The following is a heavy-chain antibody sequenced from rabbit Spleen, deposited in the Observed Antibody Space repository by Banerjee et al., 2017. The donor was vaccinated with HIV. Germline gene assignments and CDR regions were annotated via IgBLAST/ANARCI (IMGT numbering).Heavy chain of an antibody. D-gene: IGHD1-1*01. J-gene: IGHJ4*01. V-gene: IGHV1S47*01. CDR1: GFDFSSYY. Sequence: QEQLVESGGGLFQPGGSLALTCKASGFDFSSYYMSWVRQAPGKGLEWIGYIDPVFGSTYYASWVTGRFTISSHNAQNTLYLQLNSLTAADTATYFCAREGGSSGGYYVPYFNLWGPGTLVTVS. CDR3: AREGGSSGGYYVPYFNL. CDR2: IDPVFGST.